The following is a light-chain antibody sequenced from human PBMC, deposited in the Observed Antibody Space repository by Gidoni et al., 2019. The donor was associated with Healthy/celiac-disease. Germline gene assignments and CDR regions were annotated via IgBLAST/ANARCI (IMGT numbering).Light chain of an antibody. CDR1: QSVSSN. J-gene: IGKJ4*02. V-gene: IGKV3D-15*01. CDR2: GAS. CDR3: QQYSNGPRT. Sequence: EIVMTQSPATLSVSPGERATLSCRASQSVSSNLAWYQQKPGQAPRLLIYGASTRATGIPARFSGSGSGTEFTLTISSLQSEDFAVYYCQQYSNGPRTFGGGTKVEIK.